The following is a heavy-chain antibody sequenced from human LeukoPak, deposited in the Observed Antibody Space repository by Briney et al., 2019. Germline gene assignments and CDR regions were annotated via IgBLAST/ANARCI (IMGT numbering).Heavy chain of an antibody. CDR3: ARDGADVYGRAFDY. CDR1: GGSISSYF. D-gene: IGHD3-10*01. J-gene: IGHJ4*02. CDR2: NHASGTT. V-gene: IGHV4-4*07. Sequence: SETLSLTCSVSGGSISSYFWTWIRQPAGKELEWIGRNHASGTTNYNSSPKSRVSMSVDTSKNQFSLKLTSVTAADTAVYFCARDGADVYGRAFDYWGQGTLVSVSS.